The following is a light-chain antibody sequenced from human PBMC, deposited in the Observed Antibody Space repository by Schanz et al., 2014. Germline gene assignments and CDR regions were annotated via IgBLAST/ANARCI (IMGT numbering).Light chain of an antibody. CDR1: SSDVGSYNR. CDR2: EVS. J-gene: IGLJ3*02. CDR3: SSYTSRSTVV. Sequence: QSALTQPPSVSGSPGQSVTISCTGTSSDVGSYNRVSWYQQSPGTAPKLMIYEVSNRPSGVPDRFSGSKSGNTASLTISGLRAEDEADYYCSSYTSRSTVVFGGGTKLTVL. V-gene: IGLV2-18*02.